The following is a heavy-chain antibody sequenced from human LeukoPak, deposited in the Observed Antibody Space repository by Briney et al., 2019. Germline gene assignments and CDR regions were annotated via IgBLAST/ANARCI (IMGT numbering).Heavy chain of an antibody. Sequence: GRSLRLSCAASGFTFSSHAMSWVRQAPGKGLEWVSAISGSGGSTYYADSVKGRFTISRDNSKNTLYLQMNSLRAEDTAVYYCAKSWSSSWYYFDYWGQGTLVTVSS. CDR1: GFTFSSHA. D-gene: IGHD6-13*01. CDR2: ISGSGGST. V-gene: IGHV3-23*01. CDR3: AKSWSSSWYYFDY. J-gene: IGHJ4*02.